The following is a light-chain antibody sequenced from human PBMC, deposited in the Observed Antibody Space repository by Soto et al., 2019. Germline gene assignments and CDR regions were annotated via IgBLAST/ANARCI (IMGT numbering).Light chain of an antibody. CDR1: SSDFVSYDL. J-gene: IGLJ2*01. Sequence: QSALTQPASVSGSPGQSITISCTGASSDFVSYDLVSWYQHHPGKAPKLMIYEVNKRPSGVSNRFSGSKSGNPASLTISGLQAEDEADYYCSSYVGTTNLIFGGGTKLTVL. CDR2: EVN. CDR3: SSYVGTTNLI. V-gene: IGLV2-23*02.